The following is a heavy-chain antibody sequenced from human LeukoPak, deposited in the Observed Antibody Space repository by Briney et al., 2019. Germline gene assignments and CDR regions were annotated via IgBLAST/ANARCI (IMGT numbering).Heavy chain of an antibody. CDR3: ARPLRGYSYGYYY. V-gene: IGHV4-38-2*01. Sequence: SETLSLTCAVSGYSISSGYYWGWIRQPPGKGLEWIGSIYHSGSTNYNPSLKSRVTISVDTSKNQFSLKLSSVTAADTAVYYCARPLRGYSYGYYYWGQGTLVTVSS. CDR2: IYHSGST. D-gene: IGHD5-18*01. J-gene: IGHJ4*02. CDR1: GYSISSGYY.